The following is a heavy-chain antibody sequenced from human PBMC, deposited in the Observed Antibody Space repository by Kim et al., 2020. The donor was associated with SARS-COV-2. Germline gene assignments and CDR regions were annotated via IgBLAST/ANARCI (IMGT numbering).Heavy chain of an antibody. CDR1: GYTFTSYA. Sequence: ASVKVSCKASGYTFTSYAMHWVRQAPGQRLEWMGWINAGNGNTKYSQKFQGRVTITRDTSASTAYMELSSLRSEDTAVYYCAWSGYDYGETDNDAFDIWGQGTMVTVSS. CDR3: AWSGYDYGETDNDAFDI. D-gene: IGHD5-12*01. CDR2: INAGNGNT. V-gene: IGHV1-3*01. J-gene: IGHJ3*02.